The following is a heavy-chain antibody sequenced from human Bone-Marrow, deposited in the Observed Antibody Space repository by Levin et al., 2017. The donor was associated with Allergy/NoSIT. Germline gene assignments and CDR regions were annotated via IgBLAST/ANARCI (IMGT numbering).Heavy chain of an antibody. CDR1: GFTFRIYS. J-gene: IGHJ3*02. CDR2: ISSSGSAI. Sequence: GGSLRLSCTVSGFTFRIYSINWVRQAPGKGLEWVSSISSSGSAIYYVDSVKGRFTISRDNAKNSLTLQMNSLRAEDTAVYYCARGIIGDVRVAHKEAFDIWGQGTMVSVSS. V-gene: IGHV3-21*01. CDR3: ARGIIGDVRVAHKEAFDI. D-gene: IGHD2-8*02.